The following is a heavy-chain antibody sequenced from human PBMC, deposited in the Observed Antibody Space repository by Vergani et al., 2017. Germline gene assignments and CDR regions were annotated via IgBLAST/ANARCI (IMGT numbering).Heavy chain of an antibody. CDR2: INHSGST. D-gene: IGHD2-2*01. CDR3: ARGPRRAGQLLSPGRRYFDL. Sequence: QVQLHESGPGLVKPSQTLSLTCTVSGGSITSGSFYWSWIRQPAGKGLEWIGEINHSGSTNYNPSLKSRVTISVDTSKNQFSLKLSSVTAADTAVYYCARGPRRAGQLLSPGRRYFDLWGRGTLVTVSS. CDR1: GGSITSGSFY. V-gene: IGHV4-61*02. J-gene: IGHJ2*01.